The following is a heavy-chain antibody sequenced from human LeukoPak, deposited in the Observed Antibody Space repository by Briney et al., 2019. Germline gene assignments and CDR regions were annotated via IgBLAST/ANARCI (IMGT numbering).Heavy chain of an antibody. J-gene: IGHJ5*02. D-gene: IGHD5-12*01. Sequence: SETLSLTCTVSGGSIISRTYYWAWIRQPPGKGLEWIGNIYYSGSTYYNPSLKSRVTISVDTSKNQFSLKLSSVTAADTAVYYCARGATDWFDPWGQGTLVTVSS. CDR3: ARGATDWFDP. CDR2: IYYSGST. CDR1: GGSIISRTYY. V-gene: IGHV4-39*02.